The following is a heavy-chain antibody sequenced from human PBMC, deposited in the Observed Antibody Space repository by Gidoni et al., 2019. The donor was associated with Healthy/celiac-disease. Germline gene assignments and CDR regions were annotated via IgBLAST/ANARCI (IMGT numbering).Heavy chain of an antibody. D-gene: IGHD2-15*01. CDR1: GFTFSSYS. CDR3: AIDLFYCSGGSCYS. V-gene: IGHV3-48*01. CDR2: ISISSSTI. Sequence: EVQLVESGGGLVQPGGSLRRACAASGFTFSSYSMNWVRQAPGKGLELVSYISISSSTIYYAYSVKGRFTIARDNSKNSLYLQMNSLRAEDTAVYYWAIDLFYCSGGSCYSWGQGTLVTVSS. J-gene: IGHJ4*02.